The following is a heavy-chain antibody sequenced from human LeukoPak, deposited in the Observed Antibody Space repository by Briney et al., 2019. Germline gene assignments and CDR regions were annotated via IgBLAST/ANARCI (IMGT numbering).Heavy chain of an antibody. CDR3: ARVPYYYDSSGYYSDY. CDR2: INNVGSST. Sequence: GGSLRLSCAASGFTFSNYWMHWVRQAPGKGLVWVSRINNVGSSTAYADYVKGRFTISRDNAKNTLYLQMNSLRAEDTAVYYCARVPYYYDSSGYYSDYWGQGTLVTVSS. J-gene: IGHJ4*02. CDR1: GFTFSNYW. V-gene: IGHV3-74*03. D-gene: IGHD3-22*01.